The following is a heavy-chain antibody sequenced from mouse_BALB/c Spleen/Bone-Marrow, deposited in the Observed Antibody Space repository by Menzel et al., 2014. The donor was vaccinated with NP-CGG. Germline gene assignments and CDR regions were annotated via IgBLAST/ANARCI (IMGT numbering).Heavy chain of an antibody. CDR2: IYPGNSDT. J-gene: IGHJ2*01. CDR1: GYTFSNYW. Sequence: EVHLVESGTVLARPGAAVKMSCKASGYTFSNYWMHRVKQRPGQGLEWIGTIYPGNSDTTYNQKFKGKAKLTAVTSTSTAYMDLSSLTNEDSAVYYCTTLARTNFDYWGQGTTLTVSS. CDR3: TTLARTNFDY. V-gene: IGHV1-5*01. D-gene: IGHD3-1*01.